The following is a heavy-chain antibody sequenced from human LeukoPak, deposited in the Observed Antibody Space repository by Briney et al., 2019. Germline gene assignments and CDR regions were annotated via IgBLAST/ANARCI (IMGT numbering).Heavy chain of an antibody. V-gene: IGHV3-30*18. D-gene: IGHD2/OR15-2a*01. J-gene: IGHJ4*02. CDR1: GFTFSRYG. CDR2: ISYNGSNK. CDR3: AKDLQSESAHFDH. Sequence: GGSLRLSCAASGFTFSRYGMHWVRQAPGKGLEWVAVISYNGSNKYYADSVKGRFTISRDNSKNTLYLQMNSLRAEDTAVYYCAKDLQSESAHFDHWGQGTLVTVSS.